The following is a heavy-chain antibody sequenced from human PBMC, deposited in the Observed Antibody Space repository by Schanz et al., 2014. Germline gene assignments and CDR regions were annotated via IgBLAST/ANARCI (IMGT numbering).Heavy chain of an antibody. Sequence: EVQLVESGGGLVQPGKSLRLSCAASGFTFDKYAMHWVRQAPGKGLEWVSVISWNSGTIGYADSVKGRFTISRDNSKNTLYLQMNSLRAEDTAVYYCARDGEAAADCDYWGQGTLVTVSS. CDR2: ISWNSGTI. V-gene: IGHV3-9*01. CDR1: GFTFDKYA. J-gene: IGHJ4*02. CDR3: ARDGEAAADCDY. D-gene: IGHD6-13*01.